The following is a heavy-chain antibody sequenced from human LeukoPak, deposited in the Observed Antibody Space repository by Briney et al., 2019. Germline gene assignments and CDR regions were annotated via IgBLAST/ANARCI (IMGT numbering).Heavy chain of an antibody. V-gene: IGHV1-2*02. Sequence: GASVKVSCKASGYTFTGYYMHWVRQAPGQGLEWMGWINPNSGGTNYAQKFQGRVTMTRDTSISTAYMELSGLRSDDTAVYYCARESSSDPKPDNWFDPWGQGTLVTVSS. CDR1: GYTFTGYY. CDR3: ARESSSDPKPDNWFDP. CDR2: INPNSGGT. J-gene: IGHJ5*02. D-gene: IGHD2-2*01.